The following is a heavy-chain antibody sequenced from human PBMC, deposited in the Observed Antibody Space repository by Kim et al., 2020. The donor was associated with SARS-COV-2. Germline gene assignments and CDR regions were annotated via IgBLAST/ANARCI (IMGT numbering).Heavy chain of an antibody. CDR3: VRDRVFSGSSLFYH. J-gene: IGHJ4*02. D-gene: IGHD3-22*01. CDR2: ISGRGGNT. CDR1: GFIFNNYA. Sequence: GGSLRLSCAASGFIFNNYAMGWVRRAPGKGLEWVSSISGRGGNTYYARSVRGRVTISRDNAGDTVYLQLHSLTADDAAVYHCVRDRVFSGSSLFYHWGLG. V-gene: IGHV3-23*01.